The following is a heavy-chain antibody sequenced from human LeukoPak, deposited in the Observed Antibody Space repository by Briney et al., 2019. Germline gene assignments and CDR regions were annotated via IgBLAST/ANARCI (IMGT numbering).Heavy chain of an antibody. CDR1: GGSISSGGNY. Sequence: TSETLSLTCTVSGGSISSGGNYWSWIRQHPGKGLEWIGNIYYSGSTYYKPSLRSRVTISVDTSKNQFSLNLRSVTAADTAAYYCATHLGYCSGGTCYKAFDIWGQGTMVTVSS. J-gene: IGHJ3*02. CDR3: ATHLGYCSGGTCYKAFDI. CDR2: IYYSGST. V-gene: IGHV4-31*03. D-gene: IGHD2-15*01.